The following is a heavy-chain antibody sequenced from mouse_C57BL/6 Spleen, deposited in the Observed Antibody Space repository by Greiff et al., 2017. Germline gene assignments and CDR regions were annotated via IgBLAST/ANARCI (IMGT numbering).Heavy chain of an antibody. Sequence: EVKLLEPGPELVKPGASVKISCKASGYSFTDYNMNWVKQSNGKSLEWIGVINPNYGTTSYNQKFKGKATLTVDQSSSTAYMQLNSLTSEDSAVYYCARSGYGSSYNYFAYLGQGTTLTVSS. CDR2: INPNYGTT. D-gene: IGHD1-1*01. J-gene: IGHJ2*01. CDR1: GYSFTDYN. CDR3: ARSGYGSSYNYFAY. V-gene: IGHV1-39*01.